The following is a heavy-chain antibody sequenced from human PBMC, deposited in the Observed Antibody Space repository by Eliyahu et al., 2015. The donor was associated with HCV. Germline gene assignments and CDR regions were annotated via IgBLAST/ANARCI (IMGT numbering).Heavy chain of an antibody. CDR2: IWDNGDNK. J-gene: IGHJ4*02. D-gene: IGHD6-25*01. Sequence: QGQLVVSGGGVVQPGTXXRLSCAASGFDFIPYGMPWVRQAPGRGLEWLAFIWDNGDNKNYADSVKGRFTISRDNSKNILFLQMDSLRAEDTAVYFCARDGFLYSSGVYFDLWGQGTLASVSS. V-gene: IGHV3-33*01. CDR3: ARDGFLYSSGVYFDL. CDR1: GFDFIPYG.